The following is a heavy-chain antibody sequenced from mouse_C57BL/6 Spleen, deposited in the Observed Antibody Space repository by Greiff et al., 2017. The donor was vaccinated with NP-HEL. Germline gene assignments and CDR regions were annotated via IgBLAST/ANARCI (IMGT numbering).Heavy chain of an antibody. CDR3: ARGSPHYYGSTYWYFDV. Sequence: EVQLVESEGGLVQPGSSMKLSCTASGFTFSDYYMAWVRQVPEKGLEWVANINYDGSSTYYLDSLKSRFIISRDNAKNILYLQMSSLKSEDTATYYCARGSPHYYGSTYWYFDVWGTGTTVTVSS. D-gene: IGHD1-1*01. CDR2: INYDGSST. V-gene: IGHV5-16*01. J-gene: IGHJ1*03. CDR1: GFTFSDYY.